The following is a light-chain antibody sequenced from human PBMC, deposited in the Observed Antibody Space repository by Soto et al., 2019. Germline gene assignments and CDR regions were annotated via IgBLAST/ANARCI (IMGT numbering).Light chain of an antibody. CDR2: GAS. J-gene: IGKJ1*01. Sequence: EMVLTQSPGTLSLSPGERATLSCRASQTVSSSSLAWYQQKRVQAPRLAIHGASSRATGIPARFSGSGSGTGFTLTISRLEPEDFAVYYCQQYGSSPRTFGQGTEVEVK. V-gene: IGKV3-20*01. CDR1: QTVSSSS. CDR3: QQYGSSPRT.